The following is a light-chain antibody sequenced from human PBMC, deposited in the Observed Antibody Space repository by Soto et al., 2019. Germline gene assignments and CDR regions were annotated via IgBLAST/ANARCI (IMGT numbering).Light chain of an antibody. V-gene: IGKV3-20*01. CDR3: QQSATSLNP. J-gene: IGKJ2*01. CDR1: QSVGNSY. CDR2: GAS. Sequence: SPVAVYLYQGERVTXSCGASQSVGNSYLAWYQQKPGQAPRLLIYGASTRATGIPDRISGRGSGTDFTLTISRLEPEDFAVDYCQQSATSLNPFAQVTKVDIK.